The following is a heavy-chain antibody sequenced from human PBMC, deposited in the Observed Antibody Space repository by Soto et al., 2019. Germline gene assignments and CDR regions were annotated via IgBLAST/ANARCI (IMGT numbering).Heavy chain of an antibody. V-gene: IGHV3-30-3*01. CDR2: ISYDGSNN. D-gene: IGHD3-10*01. Sequence: GGSLRLSCAASGFTFSTYAMHWVRQAPGKGLEWVAIISYDGSNNYYADSVKGRFTISRGNSKNTLYLQMNSLRPEDTAVYYCAKDVAMVRGAAGYWGQGTLVTVSS. J-gene: IGHJ4*02. CDR1: GFTFSTYA. CDR3: AKDVAMVRGAAGY.